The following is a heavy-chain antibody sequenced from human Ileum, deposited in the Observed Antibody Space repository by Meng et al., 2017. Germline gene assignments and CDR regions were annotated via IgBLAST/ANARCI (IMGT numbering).Heavy chain of an antibody. CDR2: LYYSGNP. J-gene: IGHJ4*02. CDR1: GDSLSSGTYY. CDR3: GKAPHY. V-gene: IGHV4-39*07. Sequence: QLHLQKSGPGSVKPSETLSLTCTVSGDSLSSGTYYWGWIRQPPGKGLELIGSLYYSGNPYYNPSLRSRVTISIDTSKNQFSLKLNSVTAADTAVYYCGKAPHYWGQGTLVTVSS.